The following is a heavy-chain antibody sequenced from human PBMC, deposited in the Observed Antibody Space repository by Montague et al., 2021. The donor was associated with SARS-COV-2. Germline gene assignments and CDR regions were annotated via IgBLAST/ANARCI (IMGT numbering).Heavy chain of an antibody. CDR2: ISWNSGSI. J-gene: IGHJ4*02. CDR1: GFTFDDYA. CDR3: AKVSYGSWSYYFDY. Sequence: SLRLSCAASGFTFDDYAMHWVRQAPGKGLEWVSGISWNSGSIGYADSVKGRFTISRDNAKNSLYLQMNSLRAEDTALYYCAKVSYGSWSYYFDYWGQGTLVTVSS. D-gene: IGHD3-10*01. V-gene: IGHV3-9*01.